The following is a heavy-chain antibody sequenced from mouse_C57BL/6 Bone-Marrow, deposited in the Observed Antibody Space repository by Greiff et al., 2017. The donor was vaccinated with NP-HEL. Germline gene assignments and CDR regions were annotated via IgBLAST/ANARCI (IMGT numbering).Heavy chain of an antibody. D-gene: IGHD5-1*01. Sequence: EVQLQQSGPELVKPGASVKMSCKASGYTFTDYNMHWVKQSHGKSLEWIGYINPNNGGTSYNQKFKGKATLTVNKSSSTAYMELRSLTSADAAVYYCARREYLDYFDYWGQGTTLTVSS. V-gene: IGHV1-22*01. J-gene: IGHJ2*01. CDR2: INPNNGGT. CDR1: GYTFTDYN. CDR3: ARREYLDYFDY.